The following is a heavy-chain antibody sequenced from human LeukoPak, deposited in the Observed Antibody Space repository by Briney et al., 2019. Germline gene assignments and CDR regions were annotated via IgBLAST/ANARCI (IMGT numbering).Heavy chain of an antibody. J-gene: IGHJ6*03. V-gene: IGHV4-59*01. CDR3: ARGLRYSSPYYYFYMDV. CDR2: IYYSGST. D-gene: IGHD6-13*01. CDR1: GGSISSYY. Sequence: SETLSLTCTGSGGSISSYYWSWIRQPPGKGLEWIGYIYYSGSTNYNPSLKSRVTISVDTSKNQFSLKLSSVAAADTAVYYCARGLRYSSPYYYFYMDVWGKGTTVSVSS.